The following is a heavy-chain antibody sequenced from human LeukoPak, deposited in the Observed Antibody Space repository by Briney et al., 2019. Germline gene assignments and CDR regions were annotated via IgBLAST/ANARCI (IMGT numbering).Heavy chain of an antibody. Sequence: PSETLSLTCTVSGGSISSYYWSWIRQPPGKGLEWIGYTYYSGSTNYNPSLKSRVTISVDTSKNQFSLKLSSVTAADTAVYYCARHGSPGVVPAAARYGMDVWGQGTTVTVSS. V-gene: IGHV4-59*08. D-gene: IGHD2-2*01. CDR1: GGSISSYY. J-gene: IGHJ6*02. CDR2: TYYSGST. CDR3: ARHGSPGVVPAAARYGMDV.